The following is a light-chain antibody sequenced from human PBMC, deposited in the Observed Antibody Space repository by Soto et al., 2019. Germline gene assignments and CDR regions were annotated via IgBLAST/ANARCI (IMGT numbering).Light chain of an antibody. CDR3: SSYTSSSTYV. J-gene: IGLJ1*01. V-gene: IGLV2-14*01. Sequence: QSALTQPASVSGSLGQSIIISCTETSSDVGGYNYVSWYQQHPGKAPKLMIYDVSNRPSGVSDRFSGSKSGNTASLTISGLQAEDEADYYCSSYTSSSTYVFGPGTKVTVL. CDR1: SSDVGGYNY. CDR2: DVS.